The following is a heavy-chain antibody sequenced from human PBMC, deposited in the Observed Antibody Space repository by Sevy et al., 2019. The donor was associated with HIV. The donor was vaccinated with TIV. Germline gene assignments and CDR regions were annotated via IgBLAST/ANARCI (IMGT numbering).Heavy chain of an antibody. V-gene: IGHV1-8*01. CDR1: GYTFTSYD. D-gene: IGHD3-22*01. CDR3: AMTSYYDSSGYYYRDYFDY. Sequence: ASVKVSCKASGYTFTSYDINWVRQATGQGLEWMGWMNPNSGNTGYAQKFQGRVTMTRNTSISTAYMELSSLRSEDTAVYYCAMTSYYDSSGYYYRDYFDYWGQGTLVTVSS. J-gene: IGHJ4*02. CDR2: MNPNSGNT.